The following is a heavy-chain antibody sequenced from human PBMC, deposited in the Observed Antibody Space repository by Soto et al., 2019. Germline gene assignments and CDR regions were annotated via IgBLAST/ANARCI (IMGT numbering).Heavy chain of an antibody. D-gene: IGHD4-17*01. J-gene: IGHJ3*01. Sequence: VQLVESGGGLVKPGGSLRLSCAASGFAFSSNNMHWVRQAPGKGLEWVSSISPTGTFMHSADSLKDRFSISRDNAENSLYLQMHSLWAEDTAVYYCARGGLYGDLPGWSGNAFDLWGQGTMVTVSS. CDR2: ISPTGTFM. CDR3: ARGGLYGDLPGWSGNAFDL. CDR1: GFAFSSNN. V-gene: IGHV3-21*01.